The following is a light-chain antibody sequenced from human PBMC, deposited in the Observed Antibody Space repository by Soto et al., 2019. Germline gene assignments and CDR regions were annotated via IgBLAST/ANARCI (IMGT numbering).Light chain of an antibody. CDR2: DAS. CDR1: QNVNRY. J-gene: IGKJ3*01. V-gene: IGKV3-11*01. Sequence: EIVLTQSPATRSLSPGDRAILSCRASQNVNRYLGWYQQKPGQAPRLLIYDASSRATGIPARFSGSGSGTDFSLTISSLEPEDFAVYYGHHRVIWPTFGPGTKVDMK. CDR3: HHRVIWPT.